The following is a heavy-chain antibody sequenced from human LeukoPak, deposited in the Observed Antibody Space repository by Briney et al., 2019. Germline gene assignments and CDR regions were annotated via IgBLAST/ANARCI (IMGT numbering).Heavy chain of an antibody. D-gene: IGHD3-3*01. Sequence: PGGSLRLSCAASGFTFSSYWMSWVRQAPGKGLEWVANIKQDGSEKYYVDSVKGRFTISRDNAKNSLYLQMNSLRAEDTAVYYCARALDDPYYCYYMDVWGKGTTVTVSS. CDR3: ARALDDPYYCYYMDV. V-gene: IGHV3-7*01. CDR1: GFTFSSYW. J-gene: IGHJ6*03. CDR2: IKQDGSEK.